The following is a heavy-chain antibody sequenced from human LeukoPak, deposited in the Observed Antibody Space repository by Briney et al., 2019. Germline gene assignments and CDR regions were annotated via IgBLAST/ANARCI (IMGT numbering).Heavy chain of an antibody. CDR3: AKDHMSSPVTYGYSFDS. Sequence: PGGSLRLSCAASGFTFNIYAMNWVRRAPGKGLEWVAAISGSGVSTRDADSVKGRFTISRDNSKNTLYLQMSSLRAEDTAVYYCAKDHMSSPVTYGYSFDSWGQGTLVTVSS. J-gene: IGHJ4*02. V-gene: IGHV3-23*01. CDR1: GFTFNIYA. CDR2: ISGSGVST. D-gene: IGHD5-18*01.